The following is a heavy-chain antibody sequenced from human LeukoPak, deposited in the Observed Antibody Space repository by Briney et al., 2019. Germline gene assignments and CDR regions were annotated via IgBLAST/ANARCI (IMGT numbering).Heavy chain of an antibody. CDR1: GYTFTGYY. CDR3: ARKISSGWMFGYYYYYGMDV. CDR2: INPNSGGT. D-gene: IGHD6-19*01. V-gene: IGHV1-2*02. J-gene: IGHJ6*02. Sequence: GASVKVSCKASGYTFTGYYMHWVRQAPGQGLEWMGWINPNSGGTNYAQKFQGRVTMTRNTSISTAYMELSSLRSEDTAVYYCARKISSGWMFGYYYYYGMDVWGQGTTVTVSS.